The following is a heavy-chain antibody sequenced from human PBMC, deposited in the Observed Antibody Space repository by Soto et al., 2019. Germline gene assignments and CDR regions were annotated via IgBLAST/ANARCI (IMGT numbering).Heavy chain of an antibody. J-gene: IGHJ4*02. CDR3: GRGAYGDPVDF. Sequence: PGGSLSLSCAASGFTLSNYWMHWARQAPGKGLVWVSRMNPEVTTISYADSVKGRFTISRDNARDTLHLEMNSLRADDTAVYYCGRGAYGDPVDFWGQGTLVTVSS. V-gene: IGHV3-74*01. CDR1: GFTLSNYW. D-gene: IGHD4-17*01. CDR2: MNPEVTTI.